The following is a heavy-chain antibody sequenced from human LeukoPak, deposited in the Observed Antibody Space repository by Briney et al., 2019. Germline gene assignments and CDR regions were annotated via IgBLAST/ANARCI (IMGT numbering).Heavy chain of an antibody. CDR2: ISGSGGST. Sequence: GGSLRLSCAASGFTFSSCAMSWVRQAPGKGLEWVSAISGSGGSTYYADSVKGRFTISRDNSKNTLYLQMNSLRAEDTAVYYCAKDDSSSAGWYYYYYMDVWGKGTTVTVSS. CDR3: AKDDSSSAGWYYYYYMDV. J-gene: IGHJ6*03. CDR1: GFTFSSCA. V-gene: IGHV3-23*01. D-gene: IGHD6-6*01.